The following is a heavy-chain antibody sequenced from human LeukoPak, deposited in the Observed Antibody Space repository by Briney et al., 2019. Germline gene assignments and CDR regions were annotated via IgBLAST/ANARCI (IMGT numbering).Heavy chain of an antibody. CDR3: ARHSGSRTKYYYFDY. V-gene: IGHV4-59*01. Sequence: SEALSLTCTVSGGSISSYYWSWIRQPPGKGLEWIGYIYYSGSTNYNPSLKTRVTISVDTSKNQFSLKLSSVTAADTAVYYCARHSGSRTKYYYFDYWGQGTLVTVSS. J-gene: IGHJ4*02. CDR2: IYYSGST. D-gene: IGHD6-19*01. CDR1: GGSISSYY.